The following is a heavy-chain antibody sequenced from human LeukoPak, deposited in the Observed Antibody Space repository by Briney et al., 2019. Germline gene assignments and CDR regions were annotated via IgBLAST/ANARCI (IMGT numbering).Heavy chain of an antibody. V-gene: IGHV3-9*01. CDR1: GFTFDDYA. D-gene: IGHD3-22*01. J-gene: IGHJ4*02. CDR3: AKDSLVIGYYASHFDY. CDR2: ISWNSGSI. Sequence: PGRSLRLSCAASGFTFDDYAMHWVRQAPGKGLEWVSGISWNSGSIGYADSVKGRFTISRDNAKNSLYLQMNSLRAEDTALYYCAKDSLVIGYYASHFDYWGQGTLVTVSS.